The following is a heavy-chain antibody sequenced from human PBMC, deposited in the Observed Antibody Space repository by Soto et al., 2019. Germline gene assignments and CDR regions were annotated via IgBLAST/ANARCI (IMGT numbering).Heavy chain of an antibody. V-gene: IGHV4-39*01. D-gene: IGHD6-6*01. CDR3: ARSSITPRLFMYPFDY. CDR2: IYYDGNT. Sequence: SETLSLTCTVSGGSITSSSHYWGWIHQPPGKGLECIGNIYYDGNTYYNPSLKSRVTISLDTSKNQFSLRLNSVTAADTAVYYCARSSITPRLFMYPFDYWGQGTLVTVSS. CDR1: GGSITSSSHY. J-gene: IGHJ4*02.